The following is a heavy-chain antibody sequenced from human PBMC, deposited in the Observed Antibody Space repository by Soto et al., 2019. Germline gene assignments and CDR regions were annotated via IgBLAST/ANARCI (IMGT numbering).Heavy chain of an antibody. CDR3: ARHYSSGSRNWFDP. CDR2: IYYSGSA. V-gene: IGHV4-39*01. J-gene: IGHJ5*02. D-gene: IGHD6-19*01. Sequence: ETLSLTCCVSGGSINSSSHFWGWVRQPPGKGLEWIGSIYYSGSAYYNPSLRSRVTISVDTYKNQFSMKLSSVTAADTAVFYCARHYSSGSRNWFDPWGQGTMVTVS. CDR1: GGSINSSSHF.